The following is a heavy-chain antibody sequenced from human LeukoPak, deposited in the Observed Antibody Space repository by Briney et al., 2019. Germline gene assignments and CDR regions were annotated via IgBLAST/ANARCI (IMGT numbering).Heavy chain of an antibody. CDR2: IYYSGST. CDR1: GGSISSGGYY. V-gene: IGHV4-31*03. D-gene: IGHD5-12*01. Sequence: SQTLSLTCTVSGGSISSGGYYWSWIRQHPGKGLEWIGYIYYSGSTYYNPSLKSRGTVSVDTSKNQFSLKLSSVTAADTAVYYCARGSRGARMNVWGQGTTVTVSS. J-gene: IGHJ6*02. CDR3: ARGSRGARMNV.